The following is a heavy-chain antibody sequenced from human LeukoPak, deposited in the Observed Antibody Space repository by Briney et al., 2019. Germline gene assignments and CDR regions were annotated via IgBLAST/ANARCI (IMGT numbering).Heavy chain of an antibody. CDR3: ARALGPHSSFYY. CDR2: IYYSGST. V-gene: IGHV4-59*01. D-gene: IGHD6-13*01. CDR1: GGSISSYY. Sequence: PSETLSLTCTVSGGSISSYYWSWIRQPPGKGLEWIGYIYYSGSTSYNPSLKSRVTISVDTSKNQFSLKLSSVTAADTAVYYCARALGPHSSFYYWGKETLVTVSS. J-gene: IGHJ4*02.